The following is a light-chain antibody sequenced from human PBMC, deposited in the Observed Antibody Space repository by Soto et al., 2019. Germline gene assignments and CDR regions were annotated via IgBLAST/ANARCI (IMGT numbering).Light chain of an antibody. Sequence: DIVMTQFPDSLAVSLGERATINCRSGQTILYSSNNEHPLAWYQQKPGQPPKLLVQWISTRASGVPDRFSGSGSGTDSTLTISSLQAEDAAVYHCQHWHSTPFTFGPGTYV. V-gene: IGKV4-1*01. CDR1: QTILYSSNNEHP. J-gene: IGKJ3*01. CDR3: QHWHSTPFT. CDR2: WIS.